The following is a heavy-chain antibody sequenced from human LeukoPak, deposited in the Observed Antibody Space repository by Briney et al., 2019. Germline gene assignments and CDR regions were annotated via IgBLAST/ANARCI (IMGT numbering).Heavy chain of an antibody. D-gene: IGHD3-9*01. V-gene: IGHV4-59*01. Sequence: PSETLSLTCTVSGGSISSYYWSWIRQPPGKRLEWIGYIHYSGTTNYNPSLKSRVTISVDTSKNQFSLKLSSVTAADTAVYFCARVSWFPGASYYYMDVWGKGTTVTVSS. CDR1: GGSISSYY. CDR2: IHYSGTT. J-gene: IGHJ6*03. CDR3: ARVSWFPGASYYYMDV.